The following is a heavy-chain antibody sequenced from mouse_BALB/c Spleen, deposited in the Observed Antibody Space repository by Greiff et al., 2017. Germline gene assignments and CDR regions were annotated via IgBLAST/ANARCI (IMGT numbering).Heavy chain of an antibody. J-gene: IGHJ4*01. Sequence: LQQPGAELVKPGASVKMSCKASDYTFTSYNMHWVKQTPGQGLEWIGAIYPGNGDTSYNQKFKGKATLTADKSSSTAYMQLSSLTSEDSAVYYCAREGYDYYAMDYWGQGTSVTVSS. CDR3: AREGYDYYAMDY. CDR2: IYPGNGDT. CDR1: DYTFTSYN. V-gene: IGHV1-12*01.